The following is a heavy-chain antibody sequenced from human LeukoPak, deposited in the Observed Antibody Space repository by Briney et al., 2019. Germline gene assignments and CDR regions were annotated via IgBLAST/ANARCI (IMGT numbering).Heavy chain of an antibody. D-gene: IGHD2-2*01. CDR2: FYTSGST. J-gene: IGHJ4*02. Sequence: PSETLSLTCTVSGGSISSGSYYWSWIRQPAGKGLEWIGHFYTSGSTNYNPSLKSRLTISVDTSKNQFSLKLSSVTAADTAVYYCAREWGYCTSTTCHPGEVDYWGQGTLVTVSS. V-gene: IGHV4-61*09. CDR1: GGSISSGSYY. CDR3: AREWGYCTSTTCHPGEVDY.